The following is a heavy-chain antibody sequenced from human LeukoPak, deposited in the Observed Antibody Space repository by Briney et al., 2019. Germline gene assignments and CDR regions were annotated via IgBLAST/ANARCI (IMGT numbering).Heavy chain of an antibody. Sequence: PGGSLRLSCAASGFTFSSYAMHWVRQAPGKGLEWVAVISYDGSNKYYADSVKGRFTISRDNSKNTLYLQMNSLRAEDTAVYYCARSDSWDWGQGTLVTVSS. V-gene: IGHV3-30-3*01. CDR3: ARSDSWD. D-gene: IGHD1-26*01. CDR1: GFTFSSYA. J-gene: IGHJ4*02. CDR2: ISYDGSNK.